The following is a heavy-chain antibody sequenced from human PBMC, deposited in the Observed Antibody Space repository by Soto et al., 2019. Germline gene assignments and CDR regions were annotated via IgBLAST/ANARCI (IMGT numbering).Heavy chain of an antibody. V-gene: IGHV3-21*01. D-gene: IGHD4-4*01. J-gene: IGHJ4*02. CDR1: GFTFSSYS. CDR3: ARDPTWLQYYFDY. CDR2: ISSSSSYI. Sequence: GGSLRLSCAASGFTFSSYSMNWVRQAPGKGLEWVSSISSSSSYIYYADSVKGRFTISRDNAKNSLYLQMNSLRAEDTAVYYCARDPTWLQYYFDYWGQGTLVTVSS.